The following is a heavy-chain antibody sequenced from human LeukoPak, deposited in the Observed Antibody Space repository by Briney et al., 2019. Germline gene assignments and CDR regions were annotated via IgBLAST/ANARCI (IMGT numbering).Heavy chain of an antibody. D-gene: IGHD4-17*01. Sequence: ASVKVSCKASGYTFTSYSIGWVRQAPGQGLEWMGWISTYNGNTNYAQKLQGRVTMTTDPSTSTAYMELRSLRSDDTAVYYCAKENGDYRWDYGMDVWGKGTTVTVSS. CDR1: GYTFTSYS. CDR3: AKENGDYRWDYGMDV. V-gene: IGHV1-18*01. J-gene: IGHJ6*04. CDR2: ISTYNGNT.